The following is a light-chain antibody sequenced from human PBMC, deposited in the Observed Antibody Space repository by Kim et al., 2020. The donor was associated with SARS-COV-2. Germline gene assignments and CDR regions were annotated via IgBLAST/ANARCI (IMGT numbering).Light chain of an antibody. V-gene: IGLV1-44*01. J-gene: IGLJ3*02. CDR1: SSNIGSNN. CDR2: SNK. Sequence: GQGVTISCSGSSSNIGSNNVNWYQQVPGTAPKLLMFSNKQRPSGVPDRVSGSKSGTSASLIISGLQSEDEANYYCGTWDGSLNGRVFGGGTQLTVL. CDR3: GTWDGSLNGRV.